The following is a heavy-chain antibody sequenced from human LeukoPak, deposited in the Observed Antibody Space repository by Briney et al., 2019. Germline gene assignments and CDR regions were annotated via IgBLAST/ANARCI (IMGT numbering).Heavy chain of an antibody. CDR3: ARAGWGSPFDY. J-gene: IGHJ4*02. V-gene: IGHV4-59*01. CDR1: GGPFSSYH. CDR2: IYYSGST. Sequence: SVTLSLPCTVSGGPFSSYHWSWLRRPPGRGLEGIGYIYYSGSTNYNPSLKSPVTISVDTSKNQFSLKLSSVTAADTAVYYCARAGWGSPFDYWGQGTLVTVSS. D-gene: IGHD3-16*01.